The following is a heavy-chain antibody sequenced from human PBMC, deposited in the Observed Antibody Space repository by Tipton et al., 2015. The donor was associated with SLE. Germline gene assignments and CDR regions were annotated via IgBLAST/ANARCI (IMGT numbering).Heavy chain of an antibody. CDR1: EFTFSSYW. V-gene: IGHV3-7*01. CDR3: AREAHATFDI. CDR2: MNQEGSEK. Sequence: SLRLSCAASEFTFSSYWMTWVRQAPGKGLEWVANMNQEGSEKYNVGSVKGRFTISRDNAKNSLYLQMNSLRAEDTAVYYCAREAHATFDIWGQGTMVIVSS. D-gene: IGHD2-2*01. J-gene: IGHJ3*02.